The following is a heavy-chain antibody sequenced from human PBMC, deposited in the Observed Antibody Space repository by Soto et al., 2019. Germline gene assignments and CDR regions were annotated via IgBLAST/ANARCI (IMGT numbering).Heavy chain of an antibody. CDR1: GFSLSSTRMT. Sequence: QITLKESGPTLVKPTQTLTLTCTFSGFSLSSTRMTVGWIRQPPGKALEWPALIYWDDDKRYSPFLKSRLTITKDTSKNQVVLTMSNMDPVDTARYYCAHIVVAGLGYCFDYWGQGTLVTVSS. D-gene: IGHD6-19*01. CDR2: IYWDDDK. J-gene: IGHJ4*02. CDR3: AHIVVAGLGYCFDY. V-gene: IGHV2-5*02.